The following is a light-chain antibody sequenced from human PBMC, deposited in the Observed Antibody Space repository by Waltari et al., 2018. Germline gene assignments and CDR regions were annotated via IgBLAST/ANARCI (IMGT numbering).Light chain of an antibody. J-gene: IGLJ3*02. CDR1: SSHVGRYNL. CDR3: CSYAGSSTWV. Sequence: QSALTQPASVSGSPGQSITLPCTGTSSHVGRYNLVSWYQQHPGKAPKLMIYEGSKRPSGVSNRFSGSKSGNTASLTISGLQAEDEADYYCCSYAGSSTWVFGGGTKLTVL. V-gene: IGLV2-23*01. CDR2: EGS.